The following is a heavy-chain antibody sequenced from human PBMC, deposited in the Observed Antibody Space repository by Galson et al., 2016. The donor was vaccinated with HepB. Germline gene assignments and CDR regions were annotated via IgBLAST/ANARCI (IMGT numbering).Heavy chain of an antibody. V-gene: IGHV3-7*03. CDR1: GFTFNNAW. J-gene: IGHJ4*02. Sequence: SLRLSCAASGFTFNNAWMHWVRQAPGKGLEWVANIKQDGGEKYYVDSVKGRFTISRDNAKNSLYLQMSNLRAEDTAVYYCARGAGAGYWGQGTLVTVSS. CDR3: ARGAGAGY. D-gene: IGHD3-10*01. CDR2: IKQDGGEK.